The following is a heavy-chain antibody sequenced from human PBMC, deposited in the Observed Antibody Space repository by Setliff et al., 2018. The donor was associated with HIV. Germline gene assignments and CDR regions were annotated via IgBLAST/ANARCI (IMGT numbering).Heavy chain of an antibody. CDR2: LHRDGGT. D-gene: IGHD3-3*01. J-gene: IGHJ5*02. V-gene: IGHV3-53*01. CDR3: ARLNFWSVLYNWPDP. CDR1: GFNVTDNY. Sequence: PGESLTISCAVSGFNVTDNYMTWVRQAPGKGLEWVSILHRDGGTYSADSVKGRFTISRDNSKNTLYLRMNNLRVDDTAVYYCARLNFWSVLYNWPDPWGQGTLVTVSS.